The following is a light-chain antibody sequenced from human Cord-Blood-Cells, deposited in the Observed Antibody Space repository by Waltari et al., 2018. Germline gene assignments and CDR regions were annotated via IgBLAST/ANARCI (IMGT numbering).Light chain of an antibody. V-gene: IGKV1-39*01. J-gene: IGKJ1*01. CDR2: AAS. CDR3: QQSYSTPWT. CDR1: QSISSY. Sequence: DIQTTQSPSSLSASVGDSVTITCRASQSISSYLNWYKKKPGKAPNLLIYAASSLQSGVTLRFSGIGSGADFTLTISSLQSEDFATYYCQQSYSTPWTFGQGTKVEIK.